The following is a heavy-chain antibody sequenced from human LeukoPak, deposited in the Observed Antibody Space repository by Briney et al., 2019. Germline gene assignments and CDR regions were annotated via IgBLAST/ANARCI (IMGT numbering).Heavy chain of an antibody. J-gene: IGHJ4*02. CDR3: ASTYDSSGYLLGY. CDR1: GGSIGSGDYY. Sequence: SSQTLSLTCTVSGGSIGSGDYYWSWIRQPPGKGLEWIGYIYYSGSTYYNPSLKSRVTISVDTSKNQFSLKLSSVTAADTAVYYCASTYDSSGYLLGYWGQGTLVTVSS. CDR2: IYYSGST. V-gene: IGHV4-30-4*08. D-gene: IGHD3-22*01.